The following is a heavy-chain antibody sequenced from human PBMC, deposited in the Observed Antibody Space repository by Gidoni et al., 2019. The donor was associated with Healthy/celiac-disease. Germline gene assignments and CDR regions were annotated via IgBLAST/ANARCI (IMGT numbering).Heavy chain of an antibody. CDR1: GCTFRSYG. Sequence: QVQLVESGGGVVQPGRSLRLPCAASGCTFRSYGMHWFRQAPGKGLEWVAVISYDGSNKYYADSVKGRFTISRDNSKNTLYLQMNSLRAEDTAVYYCARDKDIVVVVAATGFDYWGQGTLVTVSS. V-gene: IGHV3-30*04. D-gene: IGHD2-15*01. CDR3: ARDKDIVVVVAATGFDY. J-gene: IGHJ4*02. CDR2: ISYDGSNK.